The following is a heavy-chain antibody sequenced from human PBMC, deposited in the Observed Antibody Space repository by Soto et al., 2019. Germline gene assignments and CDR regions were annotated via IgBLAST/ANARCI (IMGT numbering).Heavy chain of an antibody. D-gene: IGHD6-19*01. CDR1: GFTFSSYW. Sequence: PGGSLRLSCAASGFTFSSYWMHWVRQAPGKGLVWVSRITGVATSTSYADSVKGRFTISRDNAKNTLYLQMNSLRAEDTAVYYCTRDESSAGGFDYWGQGTLVTVPS. CDR3: TRDESSAGGFDY. J-gene: IGHJ4*02. V-gene: IGHV3-74*01. CDR2: ITGVATST.